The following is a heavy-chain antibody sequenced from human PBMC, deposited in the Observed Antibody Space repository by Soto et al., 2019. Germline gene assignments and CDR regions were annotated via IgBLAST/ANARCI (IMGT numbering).Heavy chain of an antibody. CDR2: IWYDGSNK. CDR3: ARDQTNYYDSSGSKAPYYFDY. CDR1: GFTFSSYG. Sequence: GGSLRLSCAASGFTFSSYGMHWVRQAPGKGLEWVAVIWYDGSNKYYADSVKGRFTISRDNSKNTLYLQMNSLRAEDTAVYYCARDQTNYYDSSGSKAPYYFDYWGQGTLVTVSP. V-gene: IGHV3-33*01. J-gene: IGHJ4*02. D-gene: IGHD3-22*01.